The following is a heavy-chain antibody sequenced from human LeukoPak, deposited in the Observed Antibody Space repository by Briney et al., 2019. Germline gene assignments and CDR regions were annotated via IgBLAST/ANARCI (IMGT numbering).Heavy chain of an antibody. CDR3: ASQDIVATTGAELDY. J-gene: IGHJ4*02. V-gene: IGHV3-21*01. D-gene: IGHD5-12*01. Sequence: GGSLRLSCVASGFTFSSQAMNRVRQAPGKGLEWVSSISSTSSHTYYAESVKGRFTISRDNAKNSLYLQMNSLRAEDTAVYYCASQDIVATTGAELDYWGQGTLVTVSS. CDR2: ISSTSSHT. CDR1: GFTFSSQA.